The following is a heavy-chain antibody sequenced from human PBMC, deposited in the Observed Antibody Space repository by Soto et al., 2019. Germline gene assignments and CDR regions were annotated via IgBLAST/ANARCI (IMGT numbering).Heavy chain of an antibody. D-gene: IGHD4-4*01. CDR1: GFSFSTSG. V-gene: IGHV3-33*01. CDR3: ARDGSHYDVDY. Sequence: LVESGGGVAQPGRALRLSCATSGFSFSTSGMHWVRQAPGKGLEWVGMIWNDGSTTHYADSVKGRFTISRDNSKNTLDLQMRSLRDEDTAVYYCARDGSHYDVDYWGQGTLVTVSS. J-gene: IGHJ4*02. CDR2: IWNDGSTT.